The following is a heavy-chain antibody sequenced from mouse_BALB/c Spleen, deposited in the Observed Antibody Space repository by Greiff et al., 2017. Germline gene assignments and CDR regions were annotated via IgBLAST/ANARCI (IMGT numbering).Heavy chain of an antibody. CDR2: IYPGDGDT. CDR1: GYTFTSYW. D-gene: IGHD2-2*01. CDR3: ARFGYGFDY. J-gene: IGHJ2*01. V-gene: IGHV1-87*01. Sequence: QVQLQQSGAELARPGASVKLSCKASGYTFTSYWMQWVKQRPGQGLEWIGAIYPGDGDTRYTQKFKGKATLTADKSSSTAYMQLSSLASEDSAVYYCARFGYGFDYWGQGTPLTVSS.